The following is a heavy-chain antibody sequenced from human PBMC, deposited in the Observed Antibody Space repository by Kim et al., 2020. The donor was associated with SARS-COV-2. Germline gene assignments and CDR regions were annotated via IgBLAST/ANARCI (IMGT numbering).Heavy chain of an antibody. CDR3: WNSLKNRYCTPTNCFDI. J-gene: IGHJ3*02. V-gene: IGHV3-23*01. D-gene: IGHD2-8*01. CDR1: GFTFSTYT. CDR2: ISASDHSP. Sequence: GGSLRLSCAASGFTFSTYTMSWVRQAPGKGLEWVSSISASDHSPYSADCVKGGFTSSRDNSRTMLYLQMNGRRAEDTAEYYCWNSLKNRYCTPTNCFDI.